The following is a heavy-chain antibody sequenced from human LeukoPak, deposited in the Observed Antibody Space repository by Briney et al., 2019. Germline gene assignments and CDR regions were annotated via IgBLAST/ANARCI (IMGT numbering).Heavy chain of an antibody. CDR3: AKDLLGSGYPFDY. CDR2: ISYDGSNK. D-gene: IGHD3-3*01. Sequence: GGSLRLSCAASGFTFSSSGMHWVRQAPGKGLEWVAVISYDGSNKYYADSVKGRFTISRDNSKNTLYLQMNSLRAGDTAVYYCAKDLLGSGYPFDYWGQGTLVTVSS. V-gene: IGHV3-30*18. CDR1: GFTFSSSG. J-gene: IGHJ4*02.